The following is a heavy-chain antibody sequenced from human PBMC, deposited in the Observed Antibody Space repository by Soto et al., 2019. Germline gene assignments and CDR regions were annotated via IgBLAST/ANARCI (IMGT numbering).Heavy chain of an antibody. Sequence: PSETLSLTCTVSGGSISSYYWSWIRQPPGKGLEWTGYIYYSGSTNYNPSLKSRVTISVDTSKNQFSLKLSSVTAADTAVYYCARLDILTGYFLDYWGQGALVTVSS. V-gene: IGHV4-59*01. CDR3: ARLDILTGYFLDY. CDR1: GGSISSYY. D-gene: IGHD3-9*01. J-gene: IGHJ4*02. CDR2: IYYSGST.